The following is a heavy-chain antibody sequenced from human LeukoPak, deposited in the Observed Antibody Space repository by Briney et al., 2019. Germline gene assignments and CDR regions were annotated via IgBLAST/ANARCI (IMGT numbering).Heavy chain of an antibody. CDR2: ISGSGGST. D-gene: IGHD6-19*01. CDR3: AKDRIAVTGILCDY. J-gene: IGHJ4*02. V-gene: IGHV3-23*01. Sequence: GGSLRLSCAASGFTFSSYAMSWVRQAPGKGLEWVSAISGSGGSTYYADSVKGRFTISRDNAGDTVSLEMNSLRAEDTAVYYCAKDRIAVTGILCDYWGQGTLVSVSS. CDR1: GFTFSSYA.